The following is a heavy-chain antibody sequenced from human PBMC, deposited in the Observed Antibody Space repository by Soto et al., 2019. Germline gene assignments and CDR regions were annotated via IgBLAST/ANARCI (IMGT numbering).Heavy chain of an antibody. CDR1: GFSASSNY. D-gene: IGHD1-26*01. J-gene: IGHJ5*02. CDR2: HYSGGST. Sequence: GGSLRLSCALSGFSASSNYLRWVRQAPGKGLEWVSVHYSGGSTYYADSVQGRLTISRDKANNTLYLQMRRVRAEDTAVYFCARHRHPRGTVGATSPLDPWGQGTQVTVSS. CDR3: ARHRHPRGTVGATSPLDP. V-gene: IGHV3-53*01.